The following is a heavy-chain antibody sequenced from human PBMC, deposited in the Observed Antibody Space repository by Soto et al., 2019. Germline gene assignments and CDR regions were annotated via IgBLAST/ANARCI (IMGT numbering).Heavy chain of an antibody. V-gene: IGHV3-53*01. CDR3: AGDVKSGLVFDY. J-gene: IGHJ4*02. D-gene: IGHD3-10*01. CDR2: IYSGGST. CDR1: GFTVSSNY. Sequence: GGSLRLSCAASGFTVSSNYMSWVRQAPGKGLEWVSVIYSGGSTYYADSVKGRFTISRDNSKNTRHLQMNSLRAEDTAVYYCAGDVKSGLVFDYWGQGTLVTVSS.